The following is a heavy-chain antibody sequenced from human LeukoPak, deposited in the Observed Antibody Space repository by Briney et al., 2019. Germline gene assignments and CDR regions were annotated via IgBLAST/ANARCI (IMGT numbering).Heavy chain of an antibody. D-gene: IGHD3-3*01. J-gene: IGHJ4*02. CDR1: GYTFTGYY. CDR3: ARAGHYDFWSGLKDY. CDR2: INPNSGGT. V-gene: IGHV1-2*02. Sequence: ASVKVSFKASGYTFTGYYMHWVRQAPGQGLEWMGWINPNSGGTNYAQKFQGRVTMTRDTSISTAYMELSRLRSDDTAVYYCARAGHYDFWSGLKDYWGQGTLVTVSS.